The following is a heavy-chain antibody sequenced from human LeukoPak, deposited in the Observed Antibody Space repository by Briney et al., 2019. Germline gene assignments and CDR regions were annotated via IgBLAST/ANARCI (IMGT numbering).Heavy chain of an antibody. V-gene: IGHV3-53*01. J-gene: IGHJ4*02. Sequence: GGSLRLSCAASGFIVSTKYMSWFRQAPGKGLEWVSLIYNDGTTYYADSVKGRFTISRDNSKNTLYLQMNSLRAEDTAVYYCARDYDTTSGSLGDYWGQGTLVTGSS. CDR3: ARDYDTTSGSLGDY. CDR1: GFIVSTKY. CDR2: IYNDGTT. D-gene: IGHD3-10*01.